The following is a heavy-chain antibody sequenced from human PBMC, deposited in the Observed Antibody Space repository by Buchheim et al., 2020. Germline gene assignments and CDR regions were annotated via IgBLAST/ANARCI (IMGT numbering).Heavy chain of an antibody. J-gene: IGHJ5*02. CDR3: ARERLTVTSSSGWFDP. V-gene: IGHV1-8*01. CDR1: GYSFNSYE. D-gene: IGHD4-17*01. Sequence: QVQLVQSGAEVKKSGASVKVSCKAFGYSFNSYEIIWVRQANGQGLEWMASLNPENGETAYAQKSLGRVTMTRNTSISTAYMELSSLRSEDTAVYYCARERLTVTSSSGWFDPWGQGTL. CDR2: LNPENGET.